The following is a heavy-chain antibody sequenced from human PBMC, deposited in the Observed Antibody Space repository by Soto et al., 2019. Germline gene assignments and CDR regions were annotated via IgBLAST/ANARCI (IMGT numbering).Heavy chain of an antibody. V-gene: IGHV4-59*08. CDR3: ARDFFDSSDYTTNWFDP. CDR1: GGSISSGY. CDR2: IYYGGSI. D-gene: IGHD3-22*01. J-gene: IGHJ5*02. Sequence: SETLSLTCSVSGGSISSGYWTWIRQPPGKGLEWIGYIYYGGSINYNPSLKSRVTISVDTSKNQFSLKLTSVTAADAALYYCARDFFDSSDYTTNWFDPWGQGTLVTVSS.